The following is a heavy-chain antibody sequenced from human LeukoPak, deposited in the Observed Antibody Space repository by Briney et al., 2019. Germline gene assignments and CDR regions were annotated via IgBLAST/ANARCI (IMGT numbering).Heavy chain of an antibody. V-gene: IGHV1-69*13. D-gene: IGHD3-10*01. Sequence: SVKVSCKASGGTFSSYAVSWVRQAPGQGLEWMGGIIPIFGTANYAQKFQGRVTITADESTSTAYMELSSLRSEDTAVYYCATRGTCYYGSGSYWNWFDPSGQGTLVTVSS. CDR2: IIPIFGTA. J-gene: IGHJ5*02. CDR3: ATRGTCYYGSGSYWNWFDP. CDR1: GGTFSSYA.